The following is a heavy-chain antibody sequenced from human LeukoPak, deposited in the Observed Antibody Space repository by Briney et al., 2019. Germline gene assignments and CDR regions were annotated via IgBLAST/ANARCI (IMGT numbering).Heavy chain of an antibody. CDR3: SRGGAAAKGGDS. CDR1: GGSVNSGNHY. V-gene: IGHV4-30-4*01. Sequence: TSETLSLNCTVSGGSVNSGNHYWSWTRHHPGKVLEWIGFIHLSGDIYYNPSLKSRPTISVDTSKNQFSLRLSSVTAADTAVYYCSRGGAAAKGGDSWGQGALVTVSP. CDR2: IHLSGDI. D-gene: IGHD5-18*01. J-gene: IGHJ4*02.